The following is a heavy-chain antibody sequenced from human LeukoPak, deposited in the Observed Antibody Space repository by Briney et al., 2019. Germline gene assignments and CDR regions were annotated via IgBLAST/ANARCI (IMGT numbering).Heavy chain of an antibody. V-gene: IGHV4-34*01. CDR3: ARGDYDFWSGQSYYFDY. J-gene: IGHJ4*02. Sequence: PSETLSLTXAVYGGSFSGYYWSWIRQPPGKGLEWIGEINHSGSTNYNPSLKSRVTISVDTSKNQYSLKLSSVTAADTAVYYCARGDYDFWSGQSYYFDYWGQGTLVTVSS. D-gene: IGHD3-3*01. CDR1: GGSFSGYY. CDR2: INHSGST.